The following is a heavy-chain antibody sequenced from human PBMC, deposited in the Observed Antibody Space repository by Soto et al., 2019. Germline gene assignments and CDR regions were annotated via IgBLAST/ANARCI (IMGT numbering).Heavy chain of an antibody. CDR1: GFTFSSYA. J-gene: IGHJ6*02. CDR3: APMGV. CDR2: ISGSDNTT. Sequence: GGSLRLSCAASGFTFSSYAMSWVRQAPGKGLECVSAISGSDNTTYYADSVKGRFTISRDNSKNTLYLQMSSLRADDTAVYYCAPMGVWGQGTTVTVSS. V-gene: IGHV3-23*01.